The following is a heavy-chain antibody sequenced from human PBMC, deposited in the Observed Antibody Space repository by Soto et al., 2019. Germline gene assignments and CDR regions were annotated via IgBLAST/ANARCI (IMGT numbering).Heavy chain of an antibody. CDR1: GFTFSSYS. J-gene: IGHJ6*02. D-gene: IGHD6-19*01. CDR3: ARIAVAGTDPYYYYYGMDV. V-gene: IGHV3-21*01. Sequence: GGSLRLSCAASGFTFSSYSMNWVRQAPGKGLEWVSSISSSSSYIYYADSVKGRFTISRDNAKSSLYLQMNSLRAEDTAVYYCARIAVAGTDPYYYYYGMDVWGQGTTVTVSS. CDR2: ISSSSSYI.